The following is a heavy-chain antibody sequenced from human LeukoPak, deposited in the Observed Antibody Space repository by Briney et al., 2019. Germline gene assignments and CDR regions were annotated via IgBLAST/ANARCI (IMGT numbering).Heavy chain of an antibody. CDR2: IYYSGST. J-gene: IGHJ4*02. CDR3: ASLADYDFWSGPSFDY. V-gene: IGHV4-39*01. Sequence: SETLSLTCTVSGGSLSSSSYYWGWIRQPPGKGLEWIGSIYYSGSTYYNPSLKSRVPISVATSKNQFSLKVSSVTAADTAGYYCASLADYDFWSGPSFDYWGQGTLVTVSS. CDR1: GGSLSSSSYY. D-gene: IGHD3-3*01.